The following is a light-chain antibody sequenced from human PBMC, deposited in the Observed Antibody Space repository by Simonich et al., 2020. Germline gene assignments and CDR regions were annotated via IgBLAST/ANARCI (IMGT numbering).Light chain of an antibody. J-gene: IGLJ2*01. CDR3: SSYEGSNNVV. Sequence: QSALTQPASVSGSPGQSITISCTVTSSDVGGYNYVSWYQPHPGKAPKLMIYDVSKRPSGVSNRFSGSKSGNTASLTISGLQAEDEADYYCSSYEGSNNVVFGGGTKLTVL. CDR2: DVS. CDR1: SSDVGGYNY. V-gene: IGLV2-14*01.